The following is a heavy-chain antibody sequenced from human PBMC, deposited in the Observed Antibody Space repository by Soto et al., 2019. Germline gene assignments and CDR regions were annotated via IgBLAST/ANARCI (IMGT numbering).Heavy chain of an antibody. J-gene: IGHJ6*02. CDR1: GGSISSYY. CDR3: ARERAAAGGNYYYYYGMDV. V-gene: IGHV4-59*12. CDR2: IYYSGST. Sequence: SETLSLTCTVSGGSISSYYWSWSRQPPGKGLEWIGYIYYSGSTNYNPSLKSRVTISVDTSKNQFSLKLSSVTAADTAVYYCARERAAAGGNYYYYYGMDVWGQGTTVTVSS. D-gene: IGHD6-13*01.